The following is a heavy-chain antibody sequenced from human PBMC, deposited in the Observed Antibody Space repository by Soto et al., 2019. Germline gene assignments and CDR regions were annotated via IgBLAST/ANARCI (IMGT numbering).Heavy chain of an antibody. CDR2: ISAYNGNT. D-gene: IGHD4-17*01. J-gene: IGHJ3*02. V-gene: IGHV1-18*01. CDR3: ARDRSNSYYGGNSDACYX. Sequence: ASVKVSCKASGYTFTSYGISWVRQAPGQGLEWMGLISAYNGNTNYAQKLQGRVNMTTDTYTSTAYMELRSLRSDDTAVYYCARDRSNSYYGGNSDACYXWGQGTRFT. CDR1: GYTFTSYG.